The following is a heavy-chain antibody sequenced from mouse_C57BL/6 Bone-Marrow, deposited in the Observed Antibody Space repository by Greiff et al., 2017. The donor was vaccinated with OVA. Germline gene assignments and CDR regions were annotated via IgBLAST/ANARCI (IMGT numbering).Heavy chain of an antibody. CDR1: GYTFTSYG. Sequence: LVESGAELARPGASVKLSCKASGYTFTSYGISWVKQRTGQGLEWIGEIYPRSGNTYYNEKFKGKATLTADKSSSTAYMELRSLTSEDSAVYFCARPLRFFDYWGQGTTLTVSS. CDR3: ARPLRFFDY. D-gene: IGHD1-1*01. J-gene: IGHJ2*01. CDR2: IYPRSGNT. V-gene: IGHV1-81*01.